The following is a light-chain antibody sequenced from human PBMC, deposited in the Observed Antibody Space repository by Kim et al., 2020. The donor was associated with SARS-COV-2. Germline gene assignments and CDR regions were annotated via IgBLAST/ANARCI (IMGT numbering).Light chain of an antibody. J-gene: IGKJ4*01. CDR2: DAS. Sequence: EIVLTQSPATLSLSPGERATLSCRASQSVSSYLAWYQQKPGQAPRLLIYDASNRATGIPARFSGSGCGTDVTLTISSLEPEDFAVYYCQQRSNWSPLTFGGGTKVEIK. CDR3: QQRSNWSPLT. CDR1: QSVSSY. V-gene: IGKV3-11*01.